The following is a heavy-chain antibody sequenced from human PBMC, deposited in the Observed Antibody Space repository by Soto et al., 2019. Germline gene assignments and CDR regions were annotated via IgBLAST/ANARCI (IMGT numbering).Heavy chain of an antibody. Sequence: LRLSCAASGFTFSKHWMHWVRQAPGKGLVWVSHIKTDGSFTRDADSVKGRFTISRDNARNTLYLQMNSLRAEDTAVYYCARDNNWSLDYWGQGTLVTVSS. D-gene: IGHD1-1*01. V-gene: IGHV3-74*01. J-gene: IGHJ4*02. CDR2: IKTDGSFT. CDR1: GFTFSKHW. CDR3: ARDNNWSLDY.